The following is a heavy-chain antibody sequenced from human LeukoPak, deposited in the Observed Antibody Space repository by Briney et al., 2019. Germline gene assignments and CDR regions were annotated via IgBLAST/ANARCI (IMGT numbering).Heavy chain of an antibody. V-gene: IGHV3-30*18. CDR3: AKDGGIVGADFDY. J-gene: IGHJ4*02. CDR1: GFTFSNAW. CDR2: ISYDGSNK. Sequence: GGSLRLSCAASGFTFSNAWMSWVRQAPGKGLEWVAVISYDGSNKYYADSVKGRFTISRDNSKNTLYLQMNSLRAEDTAVYYCAKDGGIVGADFDYWGQGTLVTVSS. D-gene: IGHD1-26*01.